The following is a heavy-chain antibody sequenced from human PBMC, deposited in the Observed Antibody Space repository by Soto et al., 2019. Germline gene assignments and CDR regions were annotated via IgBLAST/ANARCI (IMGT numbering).Heavy chain of an antibody. J-gene: IGHJ4*02. CDR3: AKDIRSIAAAGRGGDY. CDR2: ISGSGGST. CDR1: GFTFSSYA. V-gene: IGHV3-23*01. Sequence: PGGSLRLSCAAPGFTFSSYAMSWVRQAPGKGLEWVSAISGSGGSTYYADSVKGRFTISRDNSKNTLYLQMNSLRAEDTAVYYCAKDIRSIAAAGRGGDYWGQGPLVTVSS. D-gene: IGHD6-13*01.